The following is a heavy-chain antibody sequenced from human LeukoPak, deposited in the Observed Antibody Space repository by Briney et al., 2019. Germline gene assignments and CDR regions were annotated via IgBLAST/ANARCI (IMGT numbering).Heavy chain of an antibody. CDR1: GYSISSGYY. CDR2: INHSGST. Sequence: SETLSLTCAVSGYSISSGYYWGWIRQPPGKGLEWIGEINHSGSTNYNPSLKSRVTISVDTSKNQFSLKLSSVTAADTAVYYCARGPDVGYYYYYMDVWGRGTTVTVSS. D-gene: IGHD1-26*01. CDR3: ARGPDVGYYYYYMDV. V-gene: IGHV4-38-2*01. J-gene: IGHJ6*03.